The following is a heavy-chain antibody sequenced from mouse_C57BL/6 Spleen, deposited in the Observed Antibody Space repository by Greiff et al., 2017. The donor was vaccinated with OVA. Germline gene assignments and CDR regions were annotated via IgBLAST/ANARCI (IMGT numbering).Heavy chain of an antibody. D-gene: IGHD2-4*01. CDR1: GYAFSSSW. Sequence: VQLQQSGPELVKPGASVKISCKASGYAFSSSWMNWVKQRPGKGLEWIGRIYPGDGDTNYNGKFKGKATLTVAKSSSTAYMHLSSLTAEDSAVYFGAREGDYDWYFDVWGTGTTVTVSS. J-gene: IGHJ1*03. CDR2: IYPGDGDT. V-gene: IGHV1-82*01. CDR3: AREGDYDWYFDV.